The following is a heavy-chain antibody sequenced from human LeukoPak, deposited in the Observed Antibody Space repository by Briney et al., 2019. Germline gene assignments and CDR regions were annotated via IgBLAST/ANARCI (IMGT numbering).Heavy chain of an antibody. CDR3: ARERSSTDYYYMDV. J-gene: IGHJ6*03. CDR2: INWNGGSK. D-gene: IGHD6-13*01. Sequence: GGSLRLSCAGSGFTFYDYGMRWVRQAPGKGLEWVSGINWNGGSKVYADSVKGRFTIYRDNAKNSLYLQINSLRAEDTALYYCARERSSTDYYYMDVWGKGTTFTVSS. V-gene: IGHV3-20*04. CDR1: GFTFYDYG.